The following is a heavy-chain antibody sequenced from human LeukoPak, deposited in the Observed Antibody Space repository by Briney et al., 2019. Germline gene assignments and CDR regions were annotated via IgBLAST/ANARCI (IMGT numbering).Heavy chain of an antibody. V-gene: IGHV3-48*02. Sequence: GGSLRLSCAASGFTFSSYSMNWVRQAPRKRLEWITYISGTSSIIYYTPSVKGRFTISRDNGKYSLYLQMNSLRDDDTAVYFCARGTWDGDRTFDIWGQGAMVTVSS. J-gene: IGHJ3*02. D-gene: IGHD5-24*01. CDR1: GFTFSSYS. CDR2: ISGTSSII. CDR3: ARGTWDGDRTFDI.